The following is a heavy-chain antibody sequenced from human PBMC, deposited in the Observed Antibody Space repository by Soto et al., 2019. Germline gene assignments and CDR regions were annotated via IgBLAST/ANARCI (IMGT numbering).Heavy chain of an antibody. Sequence: QVQLVQSGAEVKKPGSSVKVSCKASGGTFSSYAISWVRQAPGQGREWMGGIIPIFGTANYAQKFQGRVTITADESTSTAYMELSSLRSEDTAVYYCARDRDDILTGYPEGWFDPWCQGTLVTVSS. CDR3: ARDRDDILTGYPEGWFDP. D-gene: IGHD3-9*01. J-gene: IGHJ5*02. V-gene: IGHV1-69*01. CDR1: GGTFSSYA. CDR2: IIPIFGTA.